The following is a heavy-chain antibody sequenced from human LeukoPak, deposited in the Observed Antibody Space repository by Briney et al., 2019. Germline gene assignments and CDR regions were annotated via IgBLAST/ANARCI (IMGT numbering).Heavy chain of an antibody. V-gene: IGHV3-30*04. Sequence: GGSLRLSCIASGFTFGDYAMSWVRQAPGKGLEWVAVISYDGSNKYYADPVKGRFTISRDNSKNTLYLQMNSLRAEDTAVYYCAKEGPRGSSWSYYYFDYWGQGTLVTVSS. J-gene: IGHJ4*02. CDR2: ISYDGSNK. CDR1: GFTFGDYA. D-gene: IGHD6-13*01. CDR3: AKEGPRGSSWSYYYFDY.